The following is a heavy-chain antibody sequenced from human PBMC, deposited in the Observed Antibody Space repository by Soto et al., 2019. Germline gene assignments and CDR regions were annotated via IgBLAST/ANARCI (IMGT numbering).Heavy chain of an antibody. CDR2: IRSKAYGGTT. D-gene: IGHD2-2*01. V-gene: IGHV3-49*03. Sequence: GGSLRLSCTASGFTFGDYAMSWFRQAPGKGLEWVGFIRSKAYGGTTEYAASVKGRFTISRDDSKSIAYLQMNSLKTEDTAVYYFTRGMVVPAALGYYYGMDVWGQGTTVTVSS. CDR1: GFTFGDYA. J-gene: IGHJ6*02. CDR3: TRGMVVPAALGYYYGMDV.